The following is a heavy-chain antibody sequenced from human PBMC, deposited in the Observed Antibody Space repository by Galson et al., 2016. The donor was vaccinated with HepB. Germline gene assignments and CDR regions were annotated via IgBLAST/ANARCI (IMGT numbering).Heavy chain of an antibody. J-gene: IGHJ6*02. CDR2: IYYSGST. CDR3: ARRFRYTYGPPYGMDV. V-gene: IGHV4-39*01. CDR1: GGSISSSSYY. D-gene: IGHD5-18*01. Sequence: SETLSLTCTVSGGSISSSSYYWGWIRQPPGKGLEWIGSIYYSGSTYYNPSLQSRVTISVDTSKNQFSLKMRSVTATDTAVYYCARRFRYTYGPPYGMDVWGQGTTVTVSS.